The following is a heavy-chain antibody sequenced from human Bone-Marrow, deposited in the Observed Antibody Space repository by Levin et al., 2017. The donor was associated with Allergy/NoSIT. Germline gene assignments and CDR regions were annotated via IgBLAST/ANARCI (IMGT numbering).Heavy chain of an antibody. CDR3: ARDRPNDLWFGELLTYYMDV. Sequence: GESLKISCKASGYTFTGYYMHWVRQAPGQGLEWMGWINPNSGGTNYAQKFQGRVTMTRDTSISTAYMELSRLRSDDTAVYYCARDRPNDLWFGELLTYYMDVWGKGTTVTVSS. CDR1: GYTFTGYY. CDR2: INPNSGGT. J-gene: IGHJ6*03. D-gene: IGHD3-10*01. V-gene: IGHV1-2*02.